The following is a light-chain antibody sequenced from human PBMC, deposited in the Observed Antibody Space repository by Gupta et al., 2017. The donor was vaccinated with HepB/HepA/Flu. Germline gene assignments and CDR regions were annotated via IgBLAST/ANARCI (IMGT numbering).Light chain of an antibody. CDR2: DTT. J-gene: IGLJ2*01. V-gene: IGLV7-46*01. CDR3: LLSYRGGRPV. Sequence: AVLTHEPSLTVSPGGTVTLTCGPSTGAVTSGHYPYWFQQKPGQAPRTLIYDTTNKHAWTPARFSGSLLGGKAALTLSGAQPEDEADYYCLLSYRGGRPVFGGGTTVTVL. CDR1: TGAVTSGHY.